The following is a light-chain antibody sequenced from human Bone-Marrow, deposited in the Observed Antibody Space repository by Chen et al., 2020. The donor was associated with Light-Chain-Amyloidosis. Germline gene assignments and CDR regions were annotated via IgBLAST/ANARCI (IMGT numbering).Light chain of an antibody. CDR2: DVS. V-gene: IGLV2-14*01. CDR3: SSYTSSSTYVV. CDR1: SSDVGGYNH. J-gene: IGLJ2*01. Sequence: FDLTQPASVSGSPGQSITISCTGTSSDVGGYNHVSWYQQHPGKAPKLMIYDVSNRPSGVSNRFSGSKSGNTASLTISGLQADDEADYYCSSYTSSSTYVVFGGGTKLTVL.